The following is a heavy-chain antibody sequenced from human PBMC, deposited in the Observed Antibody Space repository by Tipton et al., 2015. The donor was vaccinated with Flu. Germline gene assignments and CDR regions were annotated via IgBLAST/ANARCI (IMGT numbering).Heavy chain of an antibody. Sequence: LRLSCTVSGGSIRSSTDFWAWIRQSPGKGLEWIGTIYYTGSTYYNVSLKSRVTISVDTSKNQFSLKLSSVTAADTAVYYCARDVGPQIKVTGGMDVWGQGTTVTVSS. V-gene: IGHV4-39*07. CDR1: GGSIRSSTDF. CDR3: ARDVGPQIKVTGGMDV. D-gene: IGHD2-21*02. CDR2: IYYTGST. J-gene: IGHJ6*02.